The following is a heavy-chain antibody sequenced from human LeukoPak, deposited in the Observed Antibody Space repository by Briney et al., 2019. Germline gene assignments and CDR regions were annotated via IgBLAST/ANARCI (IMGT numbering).Heavy chain of an antibody. CDR1: GFPFSSYW. CDR2: IFSGGGT. J-gene: IGHJ4*02. V-gene: IGHV3-53*01. CDR3: ARGGSTRIYYFDY. Sequence: PGGSLRLSCVASGFPFSSYWMTWVRQAPGKGLEWVSVIFSGGGTYYADSVKGRFTISRDNFKNTLYLQMNSLRAEDTAVYYCARGGSTRIYYFDYWGQGTLVTVSS.